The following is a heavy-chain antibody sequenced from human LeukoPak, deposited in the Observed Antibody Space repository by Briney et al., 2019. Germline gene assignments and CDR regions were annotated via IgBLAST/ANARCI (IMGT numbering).Heavy chain of an antibody. CDR2: INDDGRST. J-gene: IGHJ6*03. CDR1: GFTFSSYW. CDR3: AKRRGLELLYYYYMDV. D-gene: IGHD1-7*01. Sequence: GGSLRLSCAASGFTFSSYWMHWVRQAPGKGLVGVSRINDDGRSTSYADSVKGRFTISRDNAKNTLYLQMNSLRAEDTAVYYCAKRRGLELLYYYYMDVWGKGTTVTVSS. V-gene: IGHV3-74*01.